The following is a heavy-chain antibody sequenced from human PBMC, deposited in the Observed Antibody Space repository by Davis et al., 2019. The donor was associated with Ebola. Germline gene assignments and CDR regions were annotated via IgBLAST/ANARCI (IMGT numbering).Heavy chain of an antibody. CDR3: ARGTGPVDY. CDR2: IYYSGST. CDR1: GGSISSSSYY. V-gene: IGHV4-39*01. J-gene: IGHJ4*02. D-gene: IGHD1-14*01. Sequence: MPSETLSLTCTVSGGSISSSSYYWGWIRQPPGKGLEWIGSIYYSGSTYYNPSLQSRVTISADTSKNQFSLKLSSVTVADTAVYYCARGTGPVDYWGQGTLVTVSS.